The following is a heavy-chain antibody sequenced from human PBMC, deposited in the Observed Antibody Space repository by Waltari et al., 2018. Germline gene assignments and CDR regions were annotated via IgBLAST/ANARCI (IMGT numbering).Heavy chain of an antibody. Sequence: HLQESGPKLVKPSETLSLICSVSGASLISSSHYWGWVRQPPGRGMEWIGNVYYTGIAFYIPSLRSRVNMSVDTSKNEFSLSLTSVTAADTSVYFCARHERGWQVVKNSHFDYWGQGILVSVSS. CDR1: GASLISSSHY. V-gene: IGHV4-39*01. J-gene: IGHJ4*02. CDR2: VYYTGIA. CDR3: ARHERGWQVVKNSHFDY. D-gene: IGHD6-19*01.